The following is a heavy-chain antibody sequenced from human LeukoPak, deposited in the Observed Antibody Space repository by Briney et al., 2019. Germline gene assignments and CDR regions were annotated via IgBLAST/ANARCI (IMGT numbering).Heavy chain of an antibody. V-gene: IGHV3-7*01. Sequence: GGSLRLSCAASGFRFSSYAMSWVRQAPGKGLEWVANIKQDGSEKYYVDSVKGRFTISRDNAKNSLYLQMNSLRAEDTAVYYCARDWVRSSCTDWGQGNLVTVSS. J-gene: IGHJ4*02. CDR2: IKQDGSEK. CDR3: ARDWVRSSCTD. D-gene: IGHD6-13*01. CDR1: GFRFSSYA.